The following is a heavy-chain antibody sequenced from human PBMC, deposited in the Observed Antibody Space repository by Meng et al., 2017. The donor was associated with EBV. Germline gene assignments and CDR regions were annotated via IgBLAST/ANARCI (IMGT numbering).Heavy chain of an antibody. J-gene: IGHJ4*02. CDR1: GCSLSTGGGA. CDR2: VYWDDDK. Sequence: LKEPVPTLANPTLTLTLTCTFSGCSLSTGGGAVGWIRQRPGKALEWLAIVYWDDDKRCSPSLKSRLTITKDTSKNQVVLTMTNMGPGDTATYFCAHRKNNWEVTEIDYWGQGTLVTVSS. D-gene: IGHD1-1*01. CDR3: AHRKNNWEVTEIDY. V-gene: IGHV2-5*02.